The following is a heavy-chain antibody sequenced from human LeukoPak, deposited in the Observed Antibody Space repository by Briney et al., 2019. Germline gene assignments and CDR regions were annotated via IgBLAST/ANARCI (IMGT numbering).Heavy chain of an antibody. D-gene: IGHD3-16*02. CDR3: ARALQENYVRGSFRPLRRYFDR. V-gene: IGHV4-34*01. J-gene: IGHJ2*01. Sequence: SETLSLTCAVYGGSFSGYFWEWIRQPPGEGLEWIGEINHSGTSNSNPSLKTRATISVDTSKNQFSLKLRSVTAADTAVYYCARALQENYVRGSFRPLRRYFDRWGRGTLVAVSS. CDR2: INHSGTS. CDR1: GGSFSGYF.